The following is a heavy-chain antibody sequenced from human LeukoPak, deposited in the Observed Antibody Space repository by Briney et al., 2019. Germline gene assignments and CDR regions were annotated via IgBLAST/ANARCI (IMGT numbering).Heavy chain of an antibody. V-gene: IGHV3-7*03. D-gene: IGHD3-16*01. Sequence: GGSLRLSCAASGFTFSSYWMNWARQAPGKGLERVASINHNGNVNYYVDSVKGRFTISRDNAKNSQYLQMSNLRAEDTAVYFCARGGGLDVWGQGATVTVSS. CDR2: INHNGNVN. CDR3: ARGGGLDV. CDR1: GFTFSSYW. J-gene: IGHJ6*02.